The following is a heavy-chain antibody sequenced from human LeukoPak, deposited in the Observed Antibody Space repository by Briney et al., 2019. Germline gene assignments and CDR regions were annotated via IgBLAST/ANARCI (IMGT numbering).Heavy chain of an antibody. D-gene: IGHD6-6*01. CDR1: GGSISSSSYY. J-gene: IGHJ4*02. Sequence: SETLSLTCTVSGGSISSSSYYWGWIRQPPGKGLEWIGSICYSGSTYYNPSLKSRVTISVDTSKNQFSLKLSSVTAADTAVYYCARLRGRTAARPALAFDYWGQGTLVTVSS. CDR2: ICYSGST. CDR3: ARLRGRTAARPALAFDY. V-gene: IGHV4-39*01.